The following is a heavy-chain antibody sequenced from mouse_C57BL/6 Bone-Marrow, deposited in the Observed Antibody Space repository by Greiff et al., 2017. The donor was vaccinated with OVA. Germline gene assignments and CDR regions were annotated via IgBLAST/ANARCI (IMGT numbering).Heavy chain of an antibody. Sequence: QVQLKESGPGILQPSQTLSLTCSFSGFSLSTFGMGVGWIRQPSGKGLEWLAHIWWDDDKYYNPALKSRLTISKDTSKNQVFLKIANVDTADTATYYCARPCTMIRWYFDVWGTGTTVTVSS. CDR3: ARPCTMIRWYFDV. CDR2: IWWDDDK. J-gene: IGHJ1*03. CDR1: GFSLSTFGMG. D-gene: IGHD2-4*01. V-gene: IGHV8-8*01.